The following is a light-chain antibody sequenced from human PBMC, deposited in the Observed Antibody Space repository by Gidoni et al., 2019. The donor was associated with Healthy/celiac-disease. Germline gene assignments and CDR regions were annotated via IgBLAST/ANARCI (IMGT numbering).Light chain of an antibody. CDR2: QDS. Sequence: SYELTQPPSVSVSPGQTASITCPGDKLGDNYACWYQQKPGQSPVLVIYQDSKRPSGIPERFSGSNSGNTATLTISGTQAMDEADYYCQAWDSSTAVVFGTGTKVTVL. V-gene: IGLV3-1*01. J-gene: IGLJ1*01. CDR1: KLGDNY. CDR3: QAWDSSTAVV.